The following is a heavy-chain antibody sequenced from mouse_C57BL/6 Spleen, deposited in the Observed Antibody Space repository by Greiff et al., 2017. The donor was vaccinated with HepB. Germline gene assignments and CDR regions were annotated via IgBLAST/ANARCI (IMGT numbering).Heavy chain of an antibody. CDR1: GFTFTDYY. CDR3: ARYDYDLGFAY. Sequence: EVKLMESGGGLVQPGGSLSLSCAASGFTFTDYYMSWVRQPPGKALEWLGFIRNKANGYTTEYSASVKGRFTISRDNSQSILYLQMNALRAEDSATYYCARYDYDLGFAYWGQGTLVTVSA. D-gene: IGHD2-4*01. J-gene: IGHJ3*01. V-gene: IGHV7-3*01. CDR2: IRNKANGYTT.